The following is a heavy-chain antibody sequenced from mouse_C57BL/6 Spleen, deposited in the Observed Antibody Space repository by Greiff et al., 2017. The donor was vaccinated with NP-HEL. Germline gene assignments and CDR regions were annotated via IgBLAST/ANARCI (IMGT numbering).Heavy chain of an antibody. CDR3: AREDYYGSRSWFAY. CDR2: IDPSDSET. D-gene: IGHD1-1*01. Sequence: QVQLQQPGAELVRPGSSVKLSCKASGYTFTSYWMHWVKQRPIQGLEWIGNIDPSDSETHYNQKFKDKATLTVDKSSSTAYMQLSSLTSEDSAVYYCAREDYYGSRSWFAYWGQGTLVTVSA. CDR1: GYTFTSYW. J-gene: IGHJ3*01. V-gene: IGHV1-52*01.